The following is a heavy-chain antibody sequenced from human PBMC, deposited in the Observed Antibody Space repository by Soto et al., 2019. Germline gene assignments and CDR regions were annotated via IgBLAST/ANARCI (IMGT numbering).Heavy chain of an antibody. J-gene: IGHJ3*02. Sequence: ELQLSESGGGLVQPGGSLRLSCAASGFTFSSYAMNWVRQAPGKGLEWVSAISCSGGSTYYANPVKGRFTISRDNSKNTLDLQMNSLRAEDTAVYYCAKDLDIVVVVAADDSFDIWGQGTMVSVSS. CDR1: GFTFSSYA. D-gene: IGHD2-15*01. V-gene: IGHV3-23*01. CDR3: AKDLDIVVVVAADDSFDI. CDR2: ISCSGGST.